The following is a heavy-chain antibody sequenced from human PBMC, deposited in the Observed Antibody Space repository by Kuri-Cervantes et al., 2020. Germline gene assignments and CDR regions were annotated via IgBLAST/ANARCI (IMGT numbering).Heavy chain of an antibody. Sequence: GGSLRLSCAASGFTFDDYTMHWVRQAPGKGLEWVSLISWDGGSTYYADSVKGRFTISRDNSKNSLYLQMNSLRAEDTAVYYCARDWDRTTLYYYYGMDVWGQGTTVTVSS. J-gene: IGHJ6*02. CDR2: ISWDGGST. D-gene: IGHD1-14*01. CDR3: ARDWDRTTLYYYYGMDV. V-gene: IGHV3-43*01. CDR1: GFTFDDYT.